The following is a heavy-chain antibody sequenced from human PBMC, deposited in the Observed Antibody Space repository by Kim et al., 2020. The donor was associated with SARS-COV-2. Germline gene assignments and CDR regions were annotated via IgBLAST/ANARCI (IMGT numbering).Heavy chain of an antibody. CDR3: AKDIGVGASSTYGMDV. CDR2: TSWNSGSI. D-gene: IGHD2-15*01. J-gene: IGHJ6*01. CDR1: GFRFGDYA. Sequence: GGSLRLSCAASGFRFGDYAMHWVRQAPGRGLEWVSTTSWNSGSIDYADSVKGRFTISRDNAKHSLYMEMNSLRADDPALYYCAKDIGVGASSTYGMDVWG. V-gene: IGHV3-9*01.